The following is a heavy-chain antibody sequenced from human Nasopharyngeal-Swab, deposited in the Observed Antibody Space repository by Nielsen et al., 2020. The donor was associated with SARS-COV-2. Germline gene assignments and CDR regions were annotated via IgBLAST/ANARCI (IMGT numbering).Heavy chain of an antibody. J-gene: IGHJ3*02. Sequence: WVRQAPGQGLEWMGWISAYNGNTNYAQKLQGRVTMTTDTSTSTAYMELRSLRSDDTAVYYCAKELDVWWLRRLLADAFDIWGQGTMVTVSS. V-gene: IGHV1-18*01. D-gene: IGHD5-12*01. CDR3: AKELDVWWLRRLLADAFDI. CDR2: ISAYNGNT.